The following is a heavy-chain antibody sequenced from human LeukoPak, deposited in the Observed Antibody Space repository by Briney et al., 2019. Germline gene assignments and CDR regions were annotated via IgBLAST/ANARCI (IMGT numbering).Heavy chain of an antibody. D-gene: IGHD3-3*01. Sequence: QPGGSLRLSCAASGFTFSSYAMSWVRQAPGKGLEWVSAISGSGSSTYYADSVKGRFTISRDNSKNTLYLQMNSLRAEDTAVYYCAKLLHYDFWKTCFDYWGQGTLVTVSS. CDR2: ISGSGSST. CDR3: AKLLHYDFWKTCFDY. J-gene: IGHJ4*02. V-gene: IGHV3-23*01. CDR1: GFTFSSYA.